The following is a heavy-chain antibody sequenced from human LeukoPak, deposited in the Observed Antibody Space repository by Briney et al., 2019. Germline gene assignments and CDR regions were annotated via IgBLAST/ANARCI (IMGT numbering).Heavy chain of an antibody. V-gene: IGHV3-23*01. Sequence: GGSLRLSCAASGFTFSTYALTWVRQVPGKGLEWVSLISGSGGSTYYADSVKGRFTISRDNSKSTLYLQMNSLRVEDTAVYYCARGIAVVDTGFFDYWGQGTLVTVS. CDR1: GFTFSTYA. CDR2: ISGSGGST. CDR3: ARGIAVVDTGFFDY. D-gene: IGHD6-19*01. J-gene: IGHJ4*02.